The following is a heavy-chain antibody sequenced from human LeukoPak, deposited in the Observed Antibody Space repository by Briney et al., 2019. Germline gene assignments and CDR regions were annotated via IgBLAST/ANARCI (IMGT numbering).Heavy chain of an antibody. CDR3: ATECYLASLES. Sequence: ASVNVSCKVSGNTLTDLSLHWVRQAPGKGLEWMGGFDHDEDETLYAQKFQGIFTMTENTSTDTVYIELSRLRLEDTAVYYCATECYLASLESWGQGTLVSVSS. CDR1: GNTLTDLS. D-gene: IGHD2-2*01. CDR2: FDHDEDET. J-gene: IGHJ4*02. V-gene: IGHV1-24*01.